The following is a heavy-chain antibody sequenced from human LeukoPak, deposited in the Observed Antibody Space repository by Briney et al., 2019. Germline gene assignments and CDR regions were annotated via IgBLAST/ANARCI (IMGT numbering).Heavy chain of an antibody. V-gene: IGHV4-4*07. J-gene: IGHJ4*02. CDR3: ARGLIAAAGTALFDY. CDR2: IHTNGNT. CDR1: GASISSYH. Sequence: TSETLSLTCSVSGASISSYHWSWIRQPAGKGLEWIGRIHTNGNTDYNPSLKSRVTMSVDTSKNQFSLKLNSVTAADTAVYYCARGLIAAAGTALFDYWGQGTLVTVSS. D-gene: IGHD6-13*01.